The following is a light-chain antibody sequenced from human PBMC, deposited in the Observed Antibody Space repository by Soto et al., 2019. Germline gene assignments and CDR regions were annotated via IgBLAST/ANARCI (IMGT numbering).Light chain of an antibody. V-gene: IGKV3-15*01. CDR1: QSVSSN. CDR2: GAS. Sequence: EIVMTQSPAALSVSPGERATLSCRASQSVSSNLAWYQQKPGQAPRLLIYGASIRATGIPARFSGSGSGTEFTLTISSLQPEDFAVFYCQQYNNWPWTFGQGTKVEIK. CDR3: QQYNNWPWT. J-gene: IGKJ1*01.